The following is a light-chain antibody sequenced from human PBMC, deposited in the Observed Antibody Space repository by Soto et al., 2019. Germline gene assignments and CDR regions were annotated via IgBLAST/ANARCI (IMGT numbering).Light chain of an antibody. Sequence: DIVLTQSPGTLSLSPGERATLSCRASQTVNSSYLAWYQQKPGQAPRLLIHGASSRATGIPDRFNGSGSGTDFTLTISRLEPEDFAIYYFHHYAISPWTFGPGTKVDSK. CDR2: GAS. V-gene: IGKV3-20*01. J-gene: IGKJ3*01. CDR3: HHYAISPWT. CDR1: QTVNSSY.